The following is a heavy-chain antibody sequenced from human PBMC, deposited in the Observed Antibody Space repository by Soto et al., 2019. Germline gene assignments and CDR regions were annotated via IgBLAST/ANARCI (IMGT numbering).Heavy chain of an antibody. CDR3: ARRDVNIVATITGWFDP. V-gene: IGHV4-34*01. CDR1: GGSFSGYY. J-gene: IGHJ5*02. Sequence: QVQLQQWGAGLLKPSETLSLTCAVYGGSFSGYYWSWIRQPPGKGLEWIGEINHSGSTNYNPSLKSRVTISVDTSKNQFSLKLSSVTAADTAVYYCARRDVNIVATITGWFDPWGQGTLVTVSS. D-gene: IGHD5-12*01. CDR2: INHSGST.